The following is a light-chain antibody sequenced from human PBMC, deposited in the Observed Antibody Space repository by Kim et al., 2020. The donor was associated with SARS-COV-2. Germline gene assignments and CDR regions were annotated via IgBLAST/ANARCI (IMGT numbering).Light chain of an antibody. V-gene: IGKV4-1*01. CDR2: WAS. CDR1: QSLLYNSNNKNY. J-gene: IGKJ4*01. CDR3: QQYYSALVT. Sequence: DIVMAQSPDSLAVSLGERATINCKSSQSLLYNSNNKNYLAWYQQKPGQPPRLLIYWASTRESGVPDRFSGSGSGTDFTLTINSLHTEDVAVYYCQQYYSALVTFGGGTNVDIK.